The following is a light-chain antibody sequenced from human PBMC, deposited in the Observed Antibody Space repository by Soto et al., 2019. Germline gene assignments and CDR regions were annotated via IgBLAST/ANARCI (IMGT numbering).Light chain of an antibody. V-gene: IGKV3-15*01. CDR1: QSVSSN. Sequence: VMTQSPATLSVSPGERAALSCRASQSVSSNLAWYQQKPGQAPRLLIYHAYTRATAVQARFTASGSGTEFTLTIRSLQSEDFAVYYCKQYNNWPRTFGQGTKVDIK. CDR3: KQYNNWPRT. J-gene: IGKJ1*01. CDR2: HAY.